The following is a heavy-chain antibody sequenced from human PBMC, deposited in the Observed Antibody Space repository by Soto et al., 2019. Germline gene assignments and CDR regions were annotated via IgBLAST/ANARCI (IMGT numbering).Heavy chain of an antibody. J-gene: IGHJ4*02. CDR1: GGSISSGGYY. Sequence: PSETLSLTCAVSGGSISSGGYYWSWIRQHPGKGLEWIGYIYYSGSTYYNPSLKSRVTISVDTSKNQFSLKVTSLTATDTAVYYCAKGAARWFGDPVGYWGQGTLVTVSS. CDR2: IYYSGST. V-gene: IGHV4-31*11. CDR3: AKGAARWFGDPVGY. D-gene: IGHD3-10*01.